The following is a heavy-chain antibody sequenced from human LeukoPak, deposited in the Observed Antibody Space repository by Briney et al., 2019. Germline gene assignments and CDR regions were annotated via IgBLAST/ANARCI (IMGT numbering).Heavy chain of an antibody. V-gene: IGHV4-30-4*07. Sequence: PSETLSLTCAVSGDSISSGAYSWSWIRQPPGKGLEWIGYMYYSGNNFYNPSLKSRLTFSVDTSTNQFSLKLSSVTAADTAAYYCARVERYFDLWGRGTLVTVSS. CDR1: GDSISSGAYS. CDR2: MYYSGNN. J-gene: IGHJ2*01. CDR3: ARVERYFDL.